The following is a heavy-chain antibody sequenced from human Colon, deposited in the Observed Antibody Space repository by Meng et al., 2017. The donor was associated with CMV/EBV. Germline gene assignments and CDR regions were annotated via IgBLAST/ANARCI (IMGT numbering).Heavy chain of an antibody. CDR3: AREVLGFCTSDSCYSAFDV. D-gene: IGHD2-2*02. CDR2: IYYSGST. CDR1: GGSISSYY. Sequence: SETLSLTCTVSGGSISSYYWSWIRQPPGKGLEWIGYIYYSGSTNYNPSLKSRVTISVDTSKNQFSLNLRSVTAADSAVYYCAREVLGFCTSDSCYSAFDVWGRGTTVTVSS. V-gene: IGHV4-59*12. J-gene: IGHJ6*02.